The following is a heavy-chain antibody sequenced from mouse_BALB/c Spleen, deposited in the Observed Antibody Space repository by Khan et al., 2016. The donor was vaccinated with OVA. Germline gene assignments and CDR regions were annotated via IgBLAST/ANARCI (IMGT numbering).Heavy chain of an antibody. D-gene: IGHD2-3*01. CDR3: TRVGVDGSSFAY. CDR2: VYPSDSYT. J-gene: IGHJ3*01. Sequence: QVQLQQPGAELVRPGASVKLSCKASGYTFTNYWINWVKQRPGQGLEWIGNVYPSDSYTNYNQKFKDKATLTVDKSSSTAYMHLNSPTSDDAAVYCCTRVGVDGSSFAYWGQGTLVTVSA. CDR1: GYTFTNYW. V-gene: IGHV1-69*02.